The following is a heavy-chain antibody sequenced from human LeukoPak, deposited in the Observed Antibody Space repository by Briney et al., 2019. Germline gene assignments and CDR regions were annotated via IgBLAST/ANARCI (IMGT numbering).Heavy chain of an antibody. CDR1: GGSISSYY. CDR2: IYYSGST. D-gene: IGHD3-10*01. CDR3: ARQGGSPRDAFDI. J-gene: IGHJ3*02. V-gene: IGHV4-59*08. Sequence: PSETLSLTCTVSGGSISSYYWSWLRQPPGKGLEWIGYIYYSGSTNYNPSLKSRVTISVDTSKNQFSLKLSSVTAADTAVYYCARQGGSPRDAFDIWGQGTMVTVSS.